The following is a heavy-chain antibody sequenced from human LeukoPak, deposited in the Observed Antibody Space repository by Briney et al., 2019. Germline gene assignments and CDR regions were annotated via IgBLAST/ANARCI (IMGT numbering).Heavy chain of an antibody. CDR1: GGTFSSYA. CDR2: IIPILGIA. CDR3: ARGVGSSSYYYYYGMDV. D-gene: IGHD6-6*01. Sequence: ASVTVSCKASGGTFSSYAISWVRPAPGQGLEWMGRIIPILGIANYAQKFQGRVTITADKSTSTAYMELSSLRSEDTAVYYCARGVGSSSYYYYYGMDVWGQGTTVTVSS. J-gene: IGHJ6*02. V-gene: IGHV1-69*04.